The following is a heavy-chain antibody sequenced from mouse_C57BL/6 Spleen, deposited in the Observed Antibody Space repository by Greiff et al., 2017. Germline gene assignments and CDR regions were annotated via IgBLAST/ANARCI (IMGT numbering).Heavy chain of an antibody. CDR3: SRRLTLYFDY. J-gene: IGHJ2*01. D-gene: IGHD2-2*01. Sequence: VQLQQPGAELVMPGASVKLSCKASGYTFTSYWMHWVKQRPGQGLEWIGEIDPSDSYTNSNQKFKGKSPLPVDKSSSTAYMQLSSLTSEDSAVYYCSRRLTLYFDYWGQGTTLTVSS. CDR1: GYTFTSYW. V-gene: IGHV1-69*01. CDR2: IDPSDSYT.